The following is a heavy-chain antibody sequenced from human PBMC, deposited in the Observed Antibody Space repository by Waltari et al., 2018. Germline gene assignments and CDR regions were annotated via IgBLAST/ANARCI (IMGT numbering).Heavy chain of an antibody. J-gene: IGHJ3*01. D-gene: IGHD5-12*01. Sequence: QLQLQESGPGLVKPSETLSLPCSVSVVSITTNSHYSGWIRQPPGPGLEWIGTISYNGATYSSPSLRSRVTIFRDTSKNQLSLKLGSVTAADTAFYYCATYIGASLGTAAFDVWGQGTMVTVSS. V-gene: IGHV4-39*01. CDR2: ISYNGAT. CDR1: VVSITTNSHY. CDR3: ATYIGASLGTAAFDV.